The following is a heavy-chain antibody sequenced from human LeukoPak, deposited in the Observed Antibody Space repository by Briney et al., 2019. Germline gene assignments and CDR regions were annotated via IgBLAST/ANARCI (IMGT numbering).Heavy chain of an antibody. Sequence: SETLSLTCTVSSGSISSSSYYWGWIRQPPGKGLEWIGSIYYSGSTYYNPSLKSRVTISVDTSKNQFSLKLSSVTAADTAVYYCARDRIAVADTPNDYWGQGTLVTVSS. CDR3: ARDRIAVADTPNDY. CDR1: SGSISSSSYY. J-gene: IGHJ4*02. V-gene: IGHV4-39*07. D-gene: IGHD6-19*01. CDR2: IYYSGST.